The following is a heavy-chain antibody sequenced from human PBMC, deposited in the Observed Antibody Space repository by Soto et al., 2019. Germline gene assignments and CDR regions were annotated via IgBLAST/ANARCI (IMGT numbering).Heavy chain of an antibody. V-gene: IGHV4-4*02. D-gene: IGHD3-10*01. J-gene: IGHJ6*02. CDR3: ARSKYYYGSGRGDYYYGMDV. CDR1: GGSISSSNW. Sequence: QVQLQESGPGLVKPSGTLSLTCAVSGGSISSSNWWSWVRQPPGKGLEWIGEIYHSGSTNYNPSLKSRVTISVDKSKNQFSLKLSSVTAADTAVHYCARSKYYYGSGRGDYYYGMDVWGQGTTVTVSS. CDR2: IYHSGST.